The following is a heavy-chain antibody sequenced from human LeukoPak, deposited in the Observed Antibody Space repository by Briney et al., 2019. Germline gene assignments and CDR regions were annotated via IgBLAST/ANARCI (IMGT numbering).Heavy chain of an antibody. V-gene: IGHV4-39*01. D-gene: IGHD1-26*01. J-gene: IGHJ4*02. CDR3: ARHGKYSGSFPYYFDY. CDR2: IFYTGST. CDR1: SGSISSPLHY. Sequence: SETLSLTCSVSSGSISSPLHYWGWIRQPPGKGLEWIGSIFYTGSTYYNPSLKSRVTISLDTSKNHFSLRLTSVTAADTAVYYCARHGKYSGSFPYYFDYWGQGTLVTVSS.